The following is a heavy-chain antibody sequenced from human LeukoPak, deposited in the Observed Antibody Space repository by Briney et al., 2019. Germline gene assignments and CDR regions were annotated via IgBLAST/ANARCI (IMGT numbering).Heavy chain of an antibody. CDR2: IYYSGST. Sequence: SETLSLTRTVSGGSISSSSYYWGWIRQPPGKGLEWIGSIYYSGSTYYNPSLKSRVTISVDTSKNQFSLKLSSVTAADTAVYYCARDSRWHSGYDYWGQGTLVTVSS. V-gene: IGHV4-39*07. CDR3: ARDSRWHSGYDY. D-gene: IGHD5-12*01. J-gene: IGHJ4*02. CDR1: GGSISSSSYY.